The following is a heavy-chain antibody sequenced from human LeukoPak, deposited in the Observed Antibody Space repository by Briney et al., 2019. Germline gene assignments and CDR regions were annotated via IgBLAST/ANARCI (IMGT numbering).Heavy chain of an antibody. D-gene: IGHD7-27*01. V-gene: IGHV4-34*01. CDR3: ARGYWGRYYYYMDV. J-gene: IGHJ6*03. CDR2: INHSGST. Sequence: PSETLSLTCAVYGGSFSGYYWSWIRQPPGKGLEWIGEINHSGSTNYNPSLKSRVTISVDTSKNQFSLKLSFVTAADTAVYYCARGYWGRYYYYMDVWGKGTTVTVSS. CDR1: GGSFSGYY.